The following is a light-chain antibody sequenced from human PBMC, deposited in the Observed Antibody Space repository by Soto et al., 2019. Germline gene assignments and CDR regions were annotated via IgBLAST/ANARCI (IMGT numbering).Light chain of an antibody. CDR3: QQYHNWPVT. J-gene: IGKJ4*01. V-gene: IGKV3-15*01. Sequence: VLSQSPATLSLSQGERAPRSWRASQSIRTSLAWYQHKPGQSPRLLISGASTGATGIPPRFSASGSGTDFTLTVNSLQSEDIAVYYCQQYHNWPVTFGGGTKVDI. CDR2: GAS. CDR1: QSIRTS.